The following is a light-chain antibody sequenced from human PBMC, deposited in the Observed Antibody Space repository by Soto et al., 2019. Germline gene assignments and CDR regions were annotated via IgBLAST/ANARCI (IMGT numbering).Light chain of an antibody. CDR3: PQANSFPLT. J-gene: IGKJ5*01. CDR2: GAS. CDR1: QGISRW. Sequence: DIQMTQSPSFVSASLGDRVTITCRASQGISRWLAWYQQRPGKAPELLIYGASSLQSGVPSRFSGSGSGTDFTLTISSLQPEDFATYYCPQANSFPLTFGQGTRLEIK. V-gene: IGKV1-12*01.